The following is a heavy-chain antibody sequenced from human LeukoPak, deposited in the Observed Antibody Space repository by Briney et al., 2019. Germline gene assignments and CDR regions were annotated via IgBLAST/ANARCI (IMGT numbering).Heavy chain of an antibody. D-gene: IGHD4-17*01. J-gene: IGHJ3*02. V-gene: IGHV4-59*08. CDR2: IYYSGST. CDR1: GGSISPYS. Sequence: SETLSLTCTVSGGSISPYSWSWIRQSPGKGLEWIGYIYYSGSTYYNPSLKSRVTISGDTSKNPISLKLSSVTAADTAVYYCAAYGDSDAFDIWGQGTMVTVSS. CDR3: AAYGDSDAFDI.